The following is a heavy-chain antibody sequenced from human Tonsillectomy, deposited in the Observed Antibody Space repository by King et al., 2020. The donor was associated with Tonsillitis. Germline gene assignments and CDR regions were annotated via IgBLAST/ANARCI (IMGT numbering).Heavy chain of an antibody. CDR1: GFSFSTGA. V-gene: IGHV3-30*18. CDR2: ISYDGNIK. CDR3: VKSAYYDILTGLLDY. D-gene: IGHD3-9*01. J-gene: IGHJ4*02. Sequence: VQLVESGGGVVQPGRSLSLSCAASGFSFSTGAMHWVGQAPGKGMEWVAVISYDGNIKYYAYSMKGRVTISRDNSKNTLYLQMNSLRAEDTAVYYCVKSAYYDILTGLLDYWGQGTLVTVSS.